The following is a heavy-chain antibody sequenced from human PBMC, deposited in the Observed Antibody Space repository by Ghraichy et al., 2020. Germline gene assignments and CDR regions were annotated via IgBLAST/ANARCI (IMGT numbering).Heavy chain of an antibody. J-gene: IGHJ4*01. V-gene: IGHV1-2*02. CDR2: ISPKNGGT. CDR3: AKDGGEGGTRRGAY. D-gene: IGHD3-10*01. CDR1: GYTFTDYY. Sequence: ASVKVSCKASGYTFTDYYIHWVRQAPGQGLEWLGWISPKNGGTTYAQRFQGIITLTRDTSISTVHMELIRLTSDDTAIYYCAKDGGEGGTRRGAYWGPGTLVTVS.